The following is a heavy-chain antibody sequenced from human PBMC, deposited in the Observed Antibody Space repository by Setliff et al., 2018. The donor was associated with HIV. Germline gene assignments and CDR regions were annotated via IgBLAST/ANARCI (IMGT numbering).Heavy chain of an antibody. Sequence: GGSLRLSCTASGFTFADYAMSWVRQAPGKGLEWVGFIRSKAYGGTSEYAASLKGSFTISRDDSESIAYLQMNSLKTEDAAVYYCARDFGYGDSPDFWGQGTLVTVSS. CDR1: GFTFADYA. V-gene: IGHV3-49*04. D-gene: IGHD4-17*01. CDR2: IRSKAYGGTS. J-gene: IGHJ4*02. CDR3: ARDFGYGDSPDF.